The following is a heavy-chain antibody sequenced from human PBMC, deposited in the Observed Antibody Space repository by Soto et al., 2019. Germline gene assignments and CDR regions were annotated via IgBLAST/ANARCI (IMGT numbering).Heavy chain of an antibody. V-gene: IGHV4-30-4*01. Sequence: SETLSLTCTVSGGSISSGDYYWSWIRQPPGKGLEWIGYIYYSGSTYYNPSLKSRVTISVDTSKNQFSLKLSSVTAADTAVYYCARGPGIAARPRIYYYGMDVWGQGTTVTVSS. J-gene: IGHJ6*02. CDR1: GGSISSGDYY. CDR2: IYYSGST. D-gene: IGHD6-6*01. CDR3: ARGPGIAARPRIYYYGMDV.